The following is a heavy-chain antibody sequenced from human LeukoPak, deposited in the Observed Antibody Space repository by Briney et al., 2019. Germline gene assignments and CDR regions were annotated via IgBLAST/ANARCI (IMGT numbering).Heavy chain of an antibody. Sequence: GGSLRLSCAASGFTFSSYEMNWVRQAPGKGLEWVSYISSSGSTIYYADSVKGRFTISRDNAKNSLYLQMNSLRAEDTAVYYCARVHTDYYGSGSYIPYYYYYYGMDVWGQGTTVTVSS. CDR3: ARVHTDYYGSGSYIPYYYYYYGMDV. D-gene: IGHD3-10*01. CDR2: ISSSGSTI. V-gene: IGHV3-48*03. J-gene: IGHJ6*02. CDR1: GFTFSSYE.